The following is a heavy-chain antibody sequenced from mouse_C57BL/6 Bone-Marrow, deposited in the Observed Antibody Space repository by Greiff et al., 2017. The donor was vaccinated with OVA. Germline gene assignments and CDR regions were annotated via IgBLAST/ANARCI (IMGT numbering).Heavy chain of an antibody. J-gene: IGHJ2*01. CDR1: GYTFTDYY. D-gene: IGHD1-1*01. Sequence: QVQLQQSGPELVKPGASVKISCKASGYTFTDYYINWVKQRPGQGLEWIGWIFPGSGSTYYNEKFKGKATLTVDKSSSTAYMLLSSLTSEDSAVYFCAAPNYYGSSYDFDYWGQGTTLTVSS. CDR2: IFPGSGST. V-gene: IGHV1-75*01. CDR3: AAPNYYGSSYDFDY.